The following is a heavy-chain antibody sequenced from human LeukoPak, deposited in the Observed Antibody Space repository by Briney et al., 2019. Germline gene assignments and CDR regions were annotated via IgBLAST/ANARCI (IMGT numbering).Heavy chain of an antibody. J-gene: IGHJ4*02. Sequence: GGSLRLSCAASGFTFSSYAMSWVRQAPGKGLEWVSAISGGGGSTYYADSVKGRFTISRDNSKNTLDLQMNSLRAEDTAVYYCARASLHQLGNSYYFDYWGQGILVIVSS. CDR3: ARASLHQLGNSYYFDY. D-gene: IGHD4-23*01. CDR2: ISGGGGST. CDR1: GFTFSSYA. V-gene: IGHV3-23*01.